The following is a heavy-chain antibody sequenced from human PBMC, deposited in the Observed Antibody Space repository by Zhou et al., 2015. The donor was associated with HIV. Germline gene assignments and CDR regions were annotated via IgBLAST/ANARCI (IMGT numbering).Heavy chain of an antibody. CDR3: ARVVRGVGAYFDY. V-gene: IGHV1-2*02. D-gene: IGHD1-26*01. CDR2: LDPYSGDT. CDR1: GYTFTNFF. Sequence: QAQLVQSGAEVKQPGASVKVSCKSAGYTFTNFFIHWVRQAPGQGLEWMGCLDPYSGDTDSAQKFQGRVTMTRDTSITTAYMDLTRLTSDDTAVYFCARVVRGVGAYFDYWGQGTLVTVSS. J-gene: IGHJ4*02.